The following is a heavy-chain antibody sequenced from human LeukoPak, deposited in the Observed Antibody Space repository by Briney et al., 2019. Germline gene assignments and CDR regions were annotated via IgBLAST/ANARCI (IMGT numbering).Heavy chain of an antibody. V-gene: IGHV3-21*01. D-gene: IGHD3-10*01. J-gene: IGHJ4*02. CDR3: ARGLLWFGELLSSTYYFDY. CDR2: ISSSSSYI. CDR1: GFSFSRYW. Sequence: GGSLRLSCAASGFSFSRYWMSWVRQAPGKGLEWVSSISSSSSYIYYADSVKGRFTISRDNAKNSLYLQMNSLRAEDTAVYYCARGLLWFGELLSSTYYFDYWGQGTLVTVSS.